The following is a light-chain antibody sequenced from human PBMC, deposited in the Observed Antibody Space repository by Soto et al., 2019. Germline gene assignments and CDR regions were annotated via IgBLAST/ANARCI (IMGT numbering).Light chain of an antibody. CDR1: QSVASSY. V-gene: IGKV3-20*01. J-gene: IGKJ2*01. Sequence: EIVLTQSPGTLSLSPGEGATLSCRASQSVASSYLAWYQQKPGQAPRLLIYGASNRATGIPDRFSGGGSGNYFTLTISRLEPGDFAVYYCQQYGSSSYTFGQGTKLEIK. CDR2: GAS. CDR3: QQYGSSSYT.